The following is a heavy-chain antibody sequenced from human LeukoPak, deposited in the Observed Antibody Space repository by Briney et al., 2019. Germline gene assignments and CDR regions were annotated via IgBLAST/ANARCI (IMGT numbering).Heavy chain of an antibody. CDR1: GFTFSDYY. CDR2: ISSSGSTI. CDR3: ARDYTSYCSSTSCYRTPDV. J-gene: IGHJ6*02. Sequence: GGSLRLSCAASGFTFSDYYMSWIRQAPGKGLEWVSHISSSGSTIYYADSVKGRFTISRDNAKNSLYLQMNSLRAEDTAVYYCARDYTSYCSSTSCYRTPDVWGQGTTVTVSS. V-gene: IGHV3-11*01. D-gene: IGHD2-2*01.